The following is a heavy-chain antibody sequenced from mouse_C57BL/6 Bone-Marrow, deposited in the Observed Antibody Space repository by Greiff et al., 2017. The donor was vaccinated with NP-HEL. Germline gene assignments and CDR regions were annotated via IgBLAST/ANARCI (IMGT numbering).Heavy chain of an antibody. J-gene: IGHJ4*01. Sequence: VQLQQSGAELVRPGASVTLSCKASGYTFTDYEMHWVKQTPVHGLEWIGAIDPETGGTAYNQKFKGKAILTADKSSSTAYMELRSLTSEDSAVYYCKRDEAITTVGAGDYAMDDWGQGTTVTVSS. CDR2: IDPETGGT. D-gene: IGHD1-1*01. V-gene: IGHV1-15*01. CDR3: KRDEAITTVGAGDYAMDD. CDR1: GYTFTDYE.